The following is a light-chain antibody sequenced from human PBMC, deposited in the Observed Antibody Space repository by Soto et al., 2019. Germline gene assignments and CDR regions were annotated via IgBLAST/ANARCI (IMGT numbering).Light chain of an antibody. V-gene: IGKV3-20*01. J-gene: IGKJ5*01. CDR2: GAS. CDR1: QRVMSNY. CDR3: QQYGSSPGT. Sequence: EIVLTQSPCTLSLSPGERVTLSCSASQRVMSNYLAWYHQRPGQAPRLLIFGASNRATGIPDRFSGTGSGTDFSLTISRLEPDDFAVYYCQQYGSSPGTFGQGTRLEIK.